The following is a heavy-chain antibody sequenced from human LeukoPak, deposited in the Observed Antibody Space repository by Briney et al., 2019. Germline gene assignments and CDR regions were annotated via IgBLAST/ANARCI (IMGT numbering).Heavy chain of an antibody. D-gene: IGHD2-2*01. CDR3: ATQVRYCSSISCYVGWFDP. J-gene: IGHJ5*02. CDR2: ISGSGGST. V-gene: IGHV3-23*01. CDR1: GFTFSSYA. Sequence: GGSLRLSCAASGFTFSSYAMSWVRQAPGKGLEWVSGISGSGGSTYYADSVKGRFTSSRDNSKNTLYLQMNSLRAEDTAVYYCATQVRYCSSISCYVGWFDPWGQGTLVTVSS.